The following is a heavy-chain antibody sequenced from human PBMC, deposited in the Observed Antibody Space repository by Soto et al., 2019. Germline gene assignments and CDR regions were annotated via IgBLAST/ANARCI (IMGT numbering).Heavy chain of an antibody. CDR3: ARDPSLYCSSTSCYLVDYYYYGMDV. V-gene: IGHV1-46*01. CDR2: INPSGGST. CDR1: GYTFTSYY. D-gene: IGHD2-2*01. J-gene: IGHJ6*02. Sequence: ASVKVSCKASGYTFTSYYMHWVRQAPGQGLEWMGIINPSGGSTSYAQKFQGRVTMTRDTSTSTVYMELSSLRSEDTAVYYCARDPSLYCSSTSCYLVDYYYYGMDVWGQGTTVTV.